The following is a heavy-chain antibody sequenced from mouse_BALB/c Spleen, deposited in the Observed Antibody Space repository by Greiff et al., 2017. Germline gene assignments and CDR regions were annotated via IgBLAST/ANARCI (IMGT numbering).Heavy chain of an antibody. J-gene: IGHJ3*01. D-gene: IGHD1-2*01. V-gene: IGHV14-3*02. CDR3: ARGGTATFAY. Sequence: EVQLQQSGAELVKPGASVKLSCTASGFNIKDTYIHWVNQRPEQGLEWIGRIDPANGNTKYDPKFQGKATITADTSSNTAYLQFSSLTSEDTAVYYCARGGTATFAYWGQGTLVTVSA. CDR1: GFNIKDTY. CDR2: IDPANGNT.